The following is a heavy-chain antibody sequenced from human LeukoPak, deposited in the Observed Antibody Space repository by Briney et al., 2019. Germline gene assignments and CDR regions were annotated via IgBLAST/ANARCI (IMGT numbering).Heavy chain of an antibody. J-gene: IGHJ4*02. CDR3: AKRGHYSINWYHYFDY. CDR2: IASNGGSE. Sequence: QPGRSLRLSCAASGFTFSSYAMHWVRQAPGKGLEWVAAIASNGGSEYYADSVKGRFTISRDNSKNTLFLQMNSLRPDDTAVYYCAKRGHYSINWYHYFDYWGQGTLVTVSS. V-gene: IGHV3-30*04. CDR1: GFTFSSYA. D-gene: IGHD6-13*01.